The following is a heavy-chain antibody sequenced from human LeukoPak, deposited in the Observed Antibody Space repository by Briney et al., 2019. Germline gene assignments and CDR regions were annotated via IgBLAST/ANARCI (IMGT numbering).Heavy chain of an antibody. D-gene: IGHD6-19*01. V-gene: IGHV1-69*04. J-gene: IGHJ4*02. CDR2: IIPILGIA. CDR3: ARAGSIAVAGIEAFDY. Sequence: ASVKVSCKASGGTFTSYAISWVRQPPGQGLEWMGRIIPILGIANYAQKFQGRVTITADKSTSTAYMELSSLRSEDTAVYYCARAGSIAVAGIEAFDYWGQGTLVTVSS. CDR1: GGTFTSYA.